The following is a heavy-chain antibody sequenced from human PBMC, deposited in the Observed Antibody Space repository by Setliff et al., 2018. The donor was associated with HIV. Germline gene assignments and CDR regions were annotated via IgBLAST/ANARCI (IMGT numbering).Heavy chain of an antibody. V-gene: IGHV3-30*02. CDR3: AKDLGNYYYMDV. CDR1: GFTFSSYG. J-gene: IGHJ6*03. D-gene: IGHD3-10*01. CDR2: IRYDGNNNL. Sequence: GGSLRLSCVASGFTFSSYGMHWVRQAPGKGLEWVAFIRYDGNNNLYYADSVKGRFTISRDNSKNTLYLRLNSLRAEDTAIYYCAKDLGNYYYMDVWGKGTTVTVSS.